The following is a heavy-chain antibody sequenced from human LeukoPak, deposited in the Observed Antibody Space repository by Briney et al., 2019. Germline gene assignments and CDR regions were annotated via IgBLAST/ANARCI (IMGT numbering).Heavy chain of an antibody. Sequence: AGGSLRLSCAASGFTFDDYAMHWVRHAPGKGLEWVSGISWNSGSIGYADYVKGRFTISRDNAKNSLYLQMNSLRAEDTALYYCVKPITASAGGIDPIDAFDIWGQGTMVTVSS. J-gene: IGHJ3*02. V-gene: IGHV3-9*01. CDR2: ISWNSGSI. CDR3: VKPITASAGGIDPIDAFDI. CDR1: GFTFDDYA. D-gene: IGHD3-10*01.